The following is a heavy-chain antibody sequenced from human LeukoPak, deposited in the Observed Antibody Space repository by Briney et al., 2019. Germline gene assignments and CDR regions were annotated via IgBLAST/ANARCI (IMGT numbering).Heavy chain of an antibody. CDR1: GFTFASLG. V-gene: IGHV1-24*01. CDR3: ATDRVAGNGVVYFDY. J-gene: IGHJ4*02. D-gene: IGHD6-19*01. Sequence: GGSLRLSCAASGFTFASLGMHWVRQAPGKGLEWMGGFDPEDGETIYAQKFQGRVTMTEDTSTDTAYMELSSLRSEDTAVYYCATDRVAGNGVVYFDYWGQGTLVTVSS. CDR2: FDPEDGET.